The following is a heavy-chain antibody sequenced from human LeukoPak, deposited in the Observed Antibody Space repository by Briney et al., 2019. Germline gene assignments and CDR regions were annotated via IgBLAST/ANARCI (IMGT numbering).Heavy chain of an antibody. CDR2: INPSGGST. J-gene: IGHJ4*02. V-gene: IGHV1-46*03. CDR3: ARERYSSSWYREPVDY. CDR1: GYTFTSYY. D-gene: IGHD6-13*01. Sequence: ASVKVSCKASGYTFTSYYMHWVRQAPGQGLEWMGIINPSGGSTSYAQKFQGRVTMTRDTSTSIVYMELSSLRSEDTAVYYCARERYSSSWYREPVDYWGQGTLVTVSS.